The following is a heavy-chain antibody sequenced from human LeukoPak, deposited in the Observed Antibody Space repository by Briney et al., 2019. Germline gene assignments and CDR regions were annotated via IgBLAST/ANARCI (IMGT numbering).Heavy chain of an antibody. CDR3: ARVGYDFWSGYFDY. Sequence: SETLSLTCTVSGGSISSHYWSWIRQPPGKGLEWIGYIYYSGSTNYNPSLKSRVTISVGTFKNQFSLKLSSVTAADTAVYYCARVGYDFWSGYFDYWGQGTLVTVSS. V-gene: IGHV4-59*11. CDR1: GGSISSHY. D-gene: IGHD3-3*01. J-gene: IGHJ4*02. CDR2: IYYSGST.